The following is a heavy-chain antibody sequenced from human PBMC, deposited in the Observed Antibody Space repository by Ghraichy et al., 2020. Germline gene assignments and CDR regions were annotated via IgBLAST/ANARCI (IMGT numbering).Heavy chain of an antibody. CDR2: ISSSSNTI. Sequence: GGSLRLSCAAPGFTLSSYSMNWVRQAPGKGLEWVSYISSSSNTIYYTDSVKGRFTISRDNAKNSLYLQMNSLTAEDTAVYYCARRLLVPAAIGGYFDYWGQGTLVTVSS. CDR3: ARRLLVPAAIGGYFDY. CDR1: GFTLSSYS. J-gene: IGHJ4*02. V-gene: IGHV3-48*01. D-gene: IGHD2-2*01.